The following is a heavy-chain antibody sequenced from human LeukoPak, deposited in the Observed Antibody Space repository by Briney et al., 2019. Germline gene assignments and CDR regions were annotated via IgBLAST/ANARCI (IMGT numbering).Heavy chain of an antibody. V-gene: IGHV1-69*04. CDR1: GGTFSSYA. Sequence: SVKVSCKASGGTFSSYAISWVRQAPGQGLEWMGRIIPILGIANYAQKFQGRVTITADKSTSTAHMELSSLRSEDTAVYYCARGELGDYWGQGILVTVSS. CDR3: ARGELGDY. CDR2: IIPILGIA. D-gene: IGHD1-7*01. J-gene: IGHJ4*02.